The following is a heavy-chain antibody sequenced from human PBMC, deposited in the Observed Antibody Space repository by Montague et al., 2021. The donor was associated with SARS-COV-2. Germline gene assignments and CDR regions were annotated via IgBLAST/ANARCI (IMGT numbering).Heavy chain of an antibody. CDR1: GDSMTYFY. Sequence: SETLSLTCTVSGDSMTYFYWSWIRQTPEKGLEWIGCIFYRGTTKYNPSLESRDTITVDTSKDQFYLKLNSVTAADTAVYYCARGATRTFDYWGQGTRVTVSS. D-gene: IGHD1-1*01. J-gene: IGHJ4*02. V-gene: IGHV4-59*01. CDR2: IFYRGTT. CDR3: ARGATRTFDY.